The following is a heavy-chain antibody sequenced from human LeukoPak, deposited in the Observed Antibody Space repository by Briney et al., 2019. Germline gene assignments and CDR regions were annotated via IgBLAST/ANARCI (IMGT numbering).Heavy chain of an antibody. Sequence: SVKVSCKASGYTFTKYVVHWVRQAPGQRPEWMGWINAGNGDTKYSQNFQDRVTITRDTSANTAYMELSSLTSEDTALYYCARDDCGDTCYPGGYWGQGTLVTVSS. CDR2: INAGNGDT. CDR3: ARDDCGDTCYPGGY. J-gene: IGHJ4*02. CDR1: GYTFTKYV. V-gene: IGHV1-3*01. D-gene: IGHD2-21*01.